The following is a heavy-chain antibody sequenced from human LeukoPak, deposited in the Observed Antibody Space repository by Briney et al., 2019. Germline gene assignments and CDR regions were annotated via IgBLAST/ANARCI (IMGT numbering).Heavy chain of an antibody. V-gene: IGHV3-21*01. J-gene: IGHJ4*02. CDR2: ISSSSSYI. CDR3: ARDGYDILTGYYPYYFDY. CDR1: GFTFGSYS. D-gene: IGHD3-9*01. Sequence: GGSQRLSCAASGFTFGSYSMNWVRQAPGKGLEWVSSISSSSSYIYYADSVKGRFTISRDNAKNSLYLQMNSLRAEDTAVYYCARDGYDILTGYYPYYFDYWGQGTLVTVSS.